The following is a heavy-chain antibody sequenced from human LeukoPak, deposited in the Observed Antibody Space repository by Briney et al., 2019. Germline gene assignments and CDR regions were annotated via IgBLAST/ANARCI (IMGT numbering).Heavy chain of an antibody. CDR3: AREPKDYDFWSGYGYYYYMDV. J-gene: IGHJ6*03. D-gene: IGHD3-3*01. Sequence: SVKVSCKASGYTFTGYYMHWVRQAPGQGLEWMGRIIPILGIANYAQKFQGRVTITADKSTSTAYMELSSLRSEDTAAYYCAREPKDYDFWSGYGYYYYMDVWGKGTTVTVSS. CDR1: GYTFTGYY. V-gene: IGHV1-69*04. CDR2: IIPILGIA.